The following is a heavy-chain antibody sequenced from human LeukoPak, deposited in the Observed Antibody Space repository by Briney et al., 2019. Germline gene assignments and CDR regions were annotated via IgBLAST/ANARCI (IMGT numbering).Heavy chain of an antibody. CDR1: GHSISSGYY. CDR2: LFYTGSP. Sequence: PSETLSLTCTVSGHSISSGYYWGWVRQPPGKGLEWIGSLFYTGSPYYNPSLTSRLTMSIDTSKNQFSLKLSSVTAADTAVYFCASDTVVADGFFHSWGQGTLVTVSS. J-gene: IGHJ4*02. D-gene: IGHD6-19*01. CDR3: ASDTVVADGFFHS. V-gene: IGHV4-38-2*02.